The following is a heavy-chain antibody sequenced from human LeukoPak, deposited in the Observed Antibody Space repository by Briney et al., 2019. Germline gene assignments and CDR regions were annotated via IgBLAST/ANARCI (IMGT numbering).Heavy chain of an antibody. Sequence: SETLSLTCTVSGGSISSSDYYWSWIRQPPGKGLEWIGYIYYSGSTSYNPSLKSRVTISVDTSKNQFSLKLTSVTAAATAVYYCARGFDAHSAFDIWGQGTMVTVSS. J-gene: IGHJ3*02. CDR1: GGSISSSDYY. V-gene: IGHV4-30-4*01. CDR2: IYYSGST. CDR3: ARGFDAHSAFDI. D-gene: IGHD3-9*01.